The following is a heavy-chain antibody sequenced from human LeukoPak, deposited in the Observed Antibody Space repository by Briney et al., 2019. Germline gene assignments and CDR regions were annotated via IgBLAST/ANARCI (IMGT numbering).Heavy chain of an antibody. CDR2: ISSSSSYI. J-gene: IGHJ4*02. CDR1: GGSISSYH. Sequence: ETLSLTCTVSGGSISSYHWSWVRQAPGKRLEWVSSISSSSSYIYYADSVKGRFTISRDNAKNSLYLQMNSLRAEDTAVYYCASLLPRSPAMVRGVKTDYWGQGTLVTVSS. V-gene: IGHV3-21*01. D-gene: IGHD3-10*01. CDR3: ASLLPRSPAMVRGVKTDY.